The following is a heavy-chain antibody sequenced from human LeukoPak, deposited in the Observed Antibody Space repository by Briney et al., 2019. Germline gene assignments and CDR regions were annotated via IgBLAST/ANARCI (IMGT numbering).Heavy chain of an antibody. Sequence: QSGRSLRLSCAASGLTFSSYGMHWVRQAPDKGLEWVAVISYDGSNKYYADSVKGRFTISRDNSKNTLYLQMNSLRAEDTAVYYCAAATDTTVFDYWGQGTLVTVSS. CDR3: AAATDTTVFDY. CDR2: ISYDGSNK. CDR1: GLTFSSYG. D-gene: IGHD2-15*01. V-gene: IGHV3-30*03. J-gene: IGHJ4*02.